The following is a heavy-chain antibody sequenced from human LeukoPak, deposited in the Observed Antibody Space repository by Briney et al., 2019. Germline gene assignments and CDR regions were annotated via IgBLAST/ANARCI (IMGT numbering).Heavy chain of an antibody. CDR3: ATLNSSGWSTG. J-gene: IGHJ4*02. CDR2: MYYSGST. Sequence: SETLSLTCTVSGGSISSSSYYWGWIRQPPGKGLEWIGSMYYSGSTYYNPSLESRVTISVDTSKNQFSLKLTSVTAADTAVYYCATLNSSGWSTGWGQGTLVTVSS. CDR1: GGSISSSSYY. D-gene: IGHD6-19*01. V-gene: IGHV4-39*01.